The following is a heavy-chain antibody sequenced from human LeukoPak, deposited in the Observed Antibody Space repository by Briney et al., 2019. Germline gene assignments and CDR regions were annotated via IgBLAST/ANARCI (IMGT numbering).Heavy chain of an antibody. CDR2: ISYNGST. CDR1: GGSIRSYY. V-gene: IGHV4-59*01. Sequence: PSETLSLTCTVSGGSIRSYYWTWIRQPPGKGLEWIGYISYNGSTNYNPSLKSRVTISVDTSKNQFSLKLNSVTAADTAVYHCAREGGDYGGPFDYWGQGTLVTVSS. D-gene: IGHD4-23*01. J-gene: IGHJ4*02. CDR3: AREGGDYGGPFDY.